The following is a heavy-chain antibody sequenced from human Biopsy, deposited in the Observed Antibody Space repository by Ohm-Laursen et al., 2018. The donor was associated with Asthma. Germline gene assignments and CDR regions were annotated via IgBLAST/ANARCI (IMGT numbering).Heavy chain of an antibody. Sequence: ASVKVSCKTSGYTFNSAGITWVRQAPGQGLEWMGWISVYNGNTKVAQKLQDRVTMITDTSTSTAYMELRSLRSDDTAVYFCARAVDYSHYYGIDVWGQGTTFTAS. J-gene: IGHJ6*02. CDR3: ARAVDYSHYYGIDV. V-gene: IGHV1-18*01. CDR2: ISVYNGNT. D-gene: IGHD3-10*01. CDR1: GYTFNSAG.